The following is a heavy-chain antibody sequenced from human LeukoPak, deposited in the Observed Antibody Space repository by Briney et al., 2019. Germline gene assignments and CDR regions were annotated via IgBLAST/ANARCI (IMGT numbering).Heavy chain of an antibody. CDR1: GGSISSYY. CDR3: ARGSARSGYGMDV. Sequence: PSETLFLTCTVSGGSISSYYWSWIRQPPGKGLEWIAYIYDSGSTNYNPSLKSRVTISVDMSKNQFSLKLSSVTAADTAVYYCARGSARSGYGMDVWGQGTTVTVSS. V-gene: IGHV4-59*08. J-gene: IGHJ6*02. CDR2: IYDSGST. D-gene: IGHD3-10*01.